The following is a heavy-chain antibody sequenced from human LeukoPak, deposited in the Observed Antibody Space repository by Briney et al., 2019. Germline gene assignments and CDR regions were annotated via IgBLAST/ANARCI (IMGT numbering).Heavy chain of an antibody. V-gene: IGHV3-23*01. CDR2: ISGSGGST. Sequence: GGSLRLSCAASGFTFSSYAMSGVRQAPGKGREWVSAISGSGGSTYYADSVKGRFTISRDNSKNTLYLQMNSLRAEDTAVYYCAKDPTMIVVVIPDYWGQGTLVTVSS. CDR1: GFTFSSYA. D-gene: IGHD3-22*01. CDR3: AKDPTMIVVVIPDY. J-gene: IGHJ4*02.